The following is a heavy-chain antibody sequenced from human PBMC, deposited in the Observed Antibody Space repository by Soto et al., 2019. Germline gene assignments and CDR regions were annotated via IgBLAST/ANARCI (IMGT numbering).Heavy chain of an antibody. Sequence: ASVKVSCKASGYTFTGYYMHWVRQAPGQGLEWMGWINPNSGGTNYAQKFQGWVTMTRDTSISTAYMELSRLRSDDTAVYYCARVRTGSGGSLYYYGMDVWGQGTTVTVSS. J-gene: IGHJ6*02. CDR3: ARVRTGSGGSLYYYGMDV. CDR2: INPNSGGT. D-gene: IGHD2-15*01. V-gene: IGHV1-2*04. CDR1: GYTFTGYY.